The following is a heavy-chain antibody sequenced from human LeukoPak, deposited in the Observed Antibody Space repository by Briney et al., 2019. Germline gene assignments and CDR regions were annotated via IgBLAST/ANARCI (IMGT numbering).Heavy chain of an antibody. CDR2: ISGSGGST. V-gene: IGHV3-23*01. J-gene: IGHJ4*02. Sequence: GGSLRLSCAVSGLTLSNYGMSWVRQAPGKGLEWVAGISGSGGSTNYADSVKGRFSISRDNPKNTLYLQMNSLRAEDTAVYFCAKRGVVIRVILVGFHKEAYYFDSWGQGALVTVSS. CDR1: GLTLSNYG. CDR3: AKRGVVIRVILVGFHKEAYYFDS. D-gene: IGHD3-22*01.